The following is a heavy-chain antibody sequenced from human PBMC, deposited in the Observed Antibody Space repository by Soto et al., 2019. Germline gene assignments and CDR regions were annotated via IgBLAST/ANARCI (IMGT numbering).Heavy chain of an antibody. V-gene: IGHV1-18*01. Sequence: ASVKVSCKTSGYTFSNYGITWVRQAPGQPLEWLGWISLYSDGTNYAQKFQGRVSMTTDTSSTTAYVELRSLRSDDTAVYYCARVVPGAEAWFGPWGQGTLVTVSS. CDR3: ARVVPGAEAWFGP. CDR1: GYTFSNYG. CDR2: ISLYSDGT. D-gene: IGHD2-2*01. J-gene: IGHJ5*02.